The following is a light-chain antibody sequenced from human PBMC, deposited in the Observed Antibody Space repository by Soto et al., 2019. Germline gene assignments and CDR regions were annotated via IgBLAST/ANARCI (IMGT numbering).Light chain of an antibody. CDR3: QQYESYSAS. J-gene: IGKJ1*01. CDR1: QSISTW. V-gene: IGKV1-5*03. Sequence: DIQMTQSPSTLSASVGDRVTITCRASQSISTWLAWYQQKPGKAPKLLIYEASTLENGVPSRFSGSGSGTEFTLTISSLQPDDFASYFCQQYESYSASFGQGTKVGIK. CDR2: EAS.